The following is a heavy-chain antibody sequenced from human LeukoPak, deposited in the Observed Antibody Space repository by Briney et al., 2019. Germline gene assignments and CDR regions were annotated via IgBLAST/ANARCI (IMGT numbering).Heavy chain of an antibody. J-gene: IGHJ6*02. Sequence: GSLKLSCAASGFXFSGSAMHWVRQASGKGLEWVGRIRSKANSYATAYAASVKGRFTISRDDSKNTAYLQMNSLKTEDTAVYYCTKFGGYDLRYYYYGMDVWGQGTTVTVSS. CDR3: TKFGGYDLRYYYYGMDV. V-gene: IGHV3-73*01. CDR1: GFXFSGSA. CDR2: IRSKANSYAT. D-gene: IGHD5-12*01.